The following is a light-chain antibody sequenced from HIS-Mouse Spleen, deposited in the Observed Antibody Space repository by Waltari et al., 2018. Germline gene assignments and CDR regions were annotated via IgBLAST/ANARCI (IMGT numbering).Light chain of an antibody. CDR2: DVS. CDR3: SSYTSSSFNVV. V-gene: IGLV2-14*03. CDR1: SSDVGGYHY. J-gene: IGLJ2*01. Sequence: QSALTQPASVSGSPGQSITISCPGTSSDVGGYHYVSCYQQHPGKAPKLMIYDVSNRPSGVSNRFSGSKSGNTASLTISGLQAEDEADYYCSSYTSSSFNVVFGGGTKLTVL.